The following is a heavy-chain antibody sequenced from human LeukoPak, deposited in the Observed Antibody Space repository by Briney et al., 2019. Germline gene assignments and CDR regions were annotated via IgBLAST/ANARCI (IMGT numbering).Heavy chain of an antibody. J-gene: IGHJ3*02. CDR1: GGSISSYY. D-gene: IGHD3-9*01. CDR3: ARDRYYDILTGMEGNDGFDI. Sequence: SETLSLTCIVSGGSISSYYWSWIRQPAGKGLEWIGRIYTSGSTNYNPSLKSRVTMSVYTSKNQFSLNLRSVTAADTAVYYCARDRYYDILTGMEGNDGFDIWGQGTMVTVSS. CDR2: IYTSGST. V-gene: IGHV4-4*07.